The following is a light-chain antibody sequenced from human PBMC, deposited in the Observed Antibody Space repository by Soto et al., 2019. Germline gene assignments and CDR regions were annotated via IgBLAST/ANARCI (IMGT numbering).Light chain of an antibody. CDR1: PSVRSSY. V-gene: IGKV3-20*01. J-gene: IGKJ1*01. CDR3: QQYGSSPRT. Sequence: EIVLTQSPGTLSLSPGERATLSCGASPSVRSSYLAWYQQKPGQAPRLLIYGASSRATGIPDRFSGSVSGTDFTLTTSRLKPGDFAVYYCQQYGSSPRTFGQGTMVEIK. CDR2: GAS.